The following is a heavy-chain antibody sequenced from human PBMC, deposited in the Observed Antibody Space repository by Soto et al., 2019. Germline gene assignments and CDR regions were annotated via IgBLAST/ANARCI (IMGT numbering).Heavy chain of an antibody. Sequence: ASVKVSCKASGYTFTSYGISWVRQANGQGLEWMGWISAYNGNTNYAQKLQGRVTMTTDTSTSTAYMELRSLRSDDTAVYYCARVRITMIVVPQYYFDYWGQGTLVTVSS. CDR3: ARVRITMIVVPQYYFDY. J-gene: IGHJ4*02. D-gene: IGHD3-22*01. V-gene: IGHV1-18*01. CDR2: ISAYNGNT. CDR1: GYTFTSYG.